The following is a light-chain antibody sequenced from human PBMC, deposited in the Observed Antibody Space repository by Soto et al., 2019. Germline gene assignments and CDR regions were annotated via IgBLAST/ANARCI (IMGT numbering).Light chain of an antibody. V-gene: IGKV3-20*01. CDR2: GAS. J-gene: IGKJ2*01. CDR3: QQYYRTPHT. CDR1: QSVSSSY. Sequence: EIVLTQSPGTLSLSPGERATLSCRASQSVSSSYLAWYQQKPGQAPRLLIYGASNRATGIPDRFSGSGSGTDFTLTISGLEPEDFAVYYCQQYYRTPHTFGQGTKLEIK.